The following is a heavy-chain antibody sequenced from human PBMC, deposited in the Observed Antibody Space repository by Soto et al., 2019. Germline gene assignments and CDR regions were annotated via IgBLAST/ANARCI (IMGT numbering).Heavy chain of an antibody. Sequence: EVQLVESGGGLVKPGGSLRLSCAASGFTFSSYSMNWVRQAPGKGLEWVSSISSSSSYIYYADSVKGRFTISRDNAKNSLDLQMNSLRAEDTAVYYCASHGYYDFWSGYWNYYYYGMDVWGQGTTVTVSS. V-gene: IGHV3-21*01. CDR3: ASHGYYDFWSGYWNYYYYGMDV. D-gene: IGHD3-3*01. CDR2: ISSSSSYI. J-gene: IGHJ6*02. CDR1: GFTFSSYS.